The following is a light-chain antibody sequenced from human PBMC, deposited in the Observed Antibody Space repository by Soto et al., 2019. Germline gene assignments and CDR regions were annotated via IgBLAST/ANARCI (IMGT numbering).Light chain of an antibody. J-gene: IGKJ2*01. CDR2: RAS. V-gene: IGKV1-5*03. CDR1: QGISNY. Sequence: DIQMTQSPSTLSASVGDRVTITCRASQGISNYLAWYHQKPGKAPKRLIYRASTLESGVPSRFSGRGSATEFTLSISSLQPDDFATYYCQQYSTYPYTFGQGTKLEIK. CDR3: QQYSTYPYT.